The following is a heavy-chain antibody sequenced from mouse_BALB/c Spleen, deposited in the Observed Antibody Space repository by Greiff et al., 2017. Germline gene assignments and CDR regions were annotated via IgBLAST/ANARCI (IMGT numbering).Heavy chain of an antibody. CDR2: ILPGSGST. CDR3: ARKGLRLPFAY. V-gene: IGHV1-9*01. CDR1: GYTFSSYW. Sequence: QVQLQQSGAELMKPGASVKISCKATGYTFSSYWIEWVKQRPGHGLEWIGEILPGSGSTNYNEKFKGKATFTADTSSNTAYMQLSSLTSEDSAVYYCARKGLRLPFAYWGQGTLVTVSA. J-gene: IGHJ3*01. D-gene: IGHD1-2*01.